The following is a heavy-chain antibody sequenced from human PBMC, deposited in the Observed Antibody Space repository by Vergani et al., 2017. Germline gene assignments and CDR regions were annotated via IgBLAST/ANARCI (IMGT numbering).Heavy chain of an antibody. CDR2: IKQDGSEK. CDR1: GFTFSNYW. Sequence: EVQLVESGGGLVQPGGSLRLSCAASGFTFSNYWMSWVRQAPGKGLEWVGNIKQDGSEKYYMDSVKGRFTISRDNAKNSLYLQMNSLRVEDTAVYYCARQLGSSGYRRFDYWGQGTLVTVSS. CDR3: ARQLGSSGYRRFDY. D-gene: IGHD3-22*01. J-gene: IGHJ4*02. V-gene: IGHV3-7*01.